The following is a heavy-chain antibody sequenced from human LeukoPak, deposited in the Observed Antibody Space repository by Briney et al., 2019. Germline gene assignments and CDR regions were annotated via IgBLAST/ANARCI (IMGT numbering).Heavy chain of an antibody. CDR1: GCRFTSYW. D-gene: IGHD3-10*01. V-gene: IGHV5-51*01. J-gene: IGHJ4*02. CDR3: ASWADYGSGSFDY. CDR2: IYPGESDT. Sequence: GGSLEISWKGSGCRFTSYWIGWVRQVPRKGLEGMGIIYPGESDTRYSPSFQGQVTISADKSISTAYLQWSSLKASDTAMYYCASWADYGSGSFDYWGQGTLVTVSS.